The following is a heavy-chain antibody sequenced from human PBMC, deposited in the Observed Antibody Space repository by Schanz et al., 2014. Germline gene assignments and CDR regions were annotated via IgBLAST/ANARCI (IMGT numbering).Heavy chain of an antibody. CDR1: GFTFSSYA. V-gene: IGHV4-34*01. CDR2: IGHSGNT. CDR3: ARGRQQLGSFDY. D-gene: IGHD6-13*01. Sequence: VQLLESGGALVQPGGSLRLSCAGSGFTFSSYAMSWVRQPPGKGLEWIGYIGHSGNTKDNPSLKSRVTMSVETSKNQFSLNLSAVTAADTAVYYCARGRQQLGSFDYWGPGTLXSVSS. J-gene: IGHJ4*02.